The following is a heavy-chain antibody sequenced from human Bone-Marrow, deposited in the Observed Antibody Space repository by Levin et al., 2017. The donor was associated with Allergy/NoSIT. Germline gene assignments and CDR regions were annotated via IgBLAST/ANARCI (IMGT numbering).Heavy chain of an antibody. Sequence: GGSLRLSCAASGFTLSDAWMTWVRQPPGRGLEWVGRIRTKGEGGPTDYAAPVKGRFTISRDDSINTLYLQMNSLKPEDTAVYYCATGMVCGGNGWYCYWGQGTLVTVCS. CDR3: ATGMVCGGNGWYCY. CDR2: IRTKGEGGPT. J-gene: IGHJ4*02. D-gene: IGHD2-21*01. CDR1: GFTLSDAW. V-gene: IGHV3-15*01.